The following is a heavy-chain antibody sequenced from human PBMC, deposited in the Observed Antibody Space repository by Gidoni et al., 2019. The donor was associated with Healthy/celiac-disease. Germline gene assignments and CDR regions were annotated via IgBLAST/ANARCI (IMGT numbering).Heavy chain of an antibody. J-gene: IGHJ4*02. CDR1: GFTFSNAW. CDR3: TTPSGLVGATADY. D-gene: IGHD1-26*01. Sequence: EVQLVESGGGLVKPGGSLRLSRAASGFTFSNAWMSWVRQAPGKGLEWVGRMKSKTDGGTTDYAAPVKGRFTISRDDSKNTLYLQMNSLKTEDTAVYYCTTPSGLVGATADYWGQGTLVTVSS. V-gene: IGHV3-15*01. CDR2: MKSKTDGGTT.